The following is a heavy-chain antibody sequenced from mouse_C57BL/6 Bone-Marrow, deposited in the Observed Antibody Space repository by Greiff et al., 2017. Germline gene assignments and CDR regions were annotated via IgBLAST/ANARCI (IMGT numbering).Heavy chain of an antibody. J-gene: IGHJ3*01. CDR1: GYTFTSYG. D-gene: IGHD2-3*01. Sequence: QVQLQQSGAELARPGASVKLSCKASGYTFTSYGISWVKQRTGQGLEWIGEIYPRSGNTYYNEKFKGKATLTADKSSSTAYMELRSLTSEDSAVYFCAREDGYYWFAYWGQGTLVTVSA. V-gene: IGHV1-81*01. CDR3: AREDGYYWFAY. CDR2: IYPRSGNT.